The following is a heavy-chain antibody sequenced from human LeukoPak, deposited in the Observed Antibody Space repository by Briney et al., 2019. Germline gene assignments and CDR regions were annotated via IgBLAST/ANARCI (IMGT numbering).Heavy chain of an antibody. CDR3: AREAFGGVIDLWFDP. CDR2: IIPIFGTA. Sequence: SVKVSCKASGGTFSSYAISWVRQAPGQGLEWMGGIIPIFGTANYAQKFQGRVTITADESTSTAYMELSSLRSEDTAVYYCAREAFGGVIDLWFDPWGQGTLATVSS. D-gene: IGHD3-16*02. J-gene: IGHJ5*02. CDR1: GGTFSSYA. V-gene: IGHV1-69*01.